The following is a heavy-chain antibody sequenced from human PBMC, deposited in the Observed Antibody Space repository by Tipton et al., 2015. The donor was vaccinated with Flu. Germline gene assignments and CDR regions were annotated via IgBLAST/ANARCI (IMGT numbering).Heavy chain of an antibody. CDR3: ARDQGFGGGLSYDYYVLDV. Sequence: TLSLTCTVSGDSISSGGNYWSWIRQHPGKGLEWIGDIYYSGSTYYNPSLSSRVTISVDTSRNQFSLRLSSVTAADTAVYYCARDQGFGGGLSYDYYVLDVWGQGTTVTVSS. CDR2: IYYSGST. J-gene: IGHJ6*02. CDR1: GDSISSGGNY. V-gene: IGHV4-31*03. D-gene: IGHD3-10*01.